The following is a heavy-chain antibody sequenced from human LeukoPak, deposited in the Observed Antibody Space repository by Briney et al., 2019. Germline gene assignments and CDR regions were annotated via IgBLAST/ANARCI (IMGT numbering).Heavy chain of an antibody. CDR3: AKVPSMVRGVAFDY. J-gene: IGHJ4*02. CDR2: ISGSGGST. V-gene: IGHV3-23*01. Sequence: PGGSLRLSCAASGFTFGSYAMSWVRQAPGKGLEWVSAISGSGGSTYYADSVKGRFTISRDNSKNTLYLQMNSLRAEDTAVYYCAKVPSMVRGVAFDYWGQGTLVTVSS. CDR1: GFTFGSYA. D-gene: IGHD3-10*01.